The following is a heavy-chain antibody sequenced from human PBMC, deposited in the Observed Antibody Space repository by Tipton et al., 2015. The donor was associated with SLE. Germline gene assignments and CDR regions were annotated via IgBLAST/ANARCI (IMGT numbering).Heavy chain of an antibody. V-gene: IGHV4-34*01. CDR3: ARGGGDIVFFQH. Sequence: TLSLTCAVYGGSFSGHYWSWIRQPPGKGLGGIGEINHSGSANYNPSLKSRVIISIDTSKNQFSLKLSSVTAADTAMYYCARGGGDIVFFQHWGQGTLVTVSS. CDR1: GGSFSGHY. D-gene: IGHD2-15*01. J-gene: IGHJ1*01. CDR2: INHSGSA.